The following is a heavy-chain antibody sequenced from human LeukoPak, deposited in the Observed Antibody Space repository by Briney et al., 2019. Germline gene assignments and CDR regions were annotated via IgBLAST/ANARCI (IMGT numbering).Heavy chain of an antibody. D-gene: IGHD3-9*01. V-gene: IGHV3-48*03. Sequence: PGGSLRLSCAVSGFTFSSYEMNWVRQAPGKGLEWVSYISSSGSTIYYADSVKGRFTISRDNAKNSLYLQMNSLRAEDTAVYYCARVLRYFDWLLGSGYMDVWGKGTTVTVSS. CDR2: ISSSGSTI. J-gene: IGHJ6*03. CDR1: GFTFSSYE. CDR3: ARVLRYFDWLLGSGYMDV.